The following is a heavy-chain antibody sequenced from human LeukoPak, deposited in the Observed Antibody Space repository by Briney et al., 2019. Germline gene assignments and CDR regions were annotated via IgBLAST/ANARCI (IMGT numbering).Heavy chain of an antibody. V-gene: IGHV3-49*03. CDR2: IRSKAYGETA. J-gene: IGHJ4*02. Sequence: GSLRLSCTASGFTFGDYAMSWIHQAPGKGLEWVGFIRSKAYGETADYAASVKGRFTISRDDSKAIAYLQMNSLKTEDTAVYHCTRDRGAYNLYDYWGQGTLVTVSS. CDR1: GFTFGDYA. CDR3: TRDRGAYNLYDY. D-gene: IGHD1-1*01.